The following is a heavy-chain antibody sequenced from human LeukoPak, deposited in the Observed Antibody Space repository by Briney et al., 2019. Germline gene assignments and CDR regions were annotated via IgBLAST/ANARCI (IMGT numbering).Heavy chain of an antibody. CDR1: GDSISSSSYY. CDR2: IYYSGST. J-gene: IGHJ4*02. V-gene: IGHV4-39*01. CDR3: ARHTPFIAARQDHYFDY. Sequence: PSETLSLTCTVAGDSISSSSYYWGWIRQPPGKGLEWIGSIYYSGSTYYNPSLKSRVTISVDTSKNQFSLKLSSVTAADTAVYYCARHTPFIAARQDHYFDYWGQGTLVTVSS. D-gene: IGHD6-6*01.